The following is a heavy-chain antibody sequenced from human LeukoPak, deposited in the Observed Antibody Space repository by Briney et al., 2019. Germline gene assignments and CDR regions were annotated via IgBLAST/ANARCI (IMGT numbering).Heavy chain of an antibody. J-gene: IGHJ4*02. CDR1: GFTVSSNY. CDR3: AAWGSGNY. Sequence: PGGSLRPSCAASGFTVSSNYMSWVRQAPGKGLEWVAKINGDGSEKDYVDSVKGRFTISRDNAEKLVHLQMNSLGDEDTAVYYCAAWGSGNYWGQGTLVTVSS. V-gene: IGHV3-7*03. CDR2: INGDGSEK. D-gene: IGHD7-27*01.